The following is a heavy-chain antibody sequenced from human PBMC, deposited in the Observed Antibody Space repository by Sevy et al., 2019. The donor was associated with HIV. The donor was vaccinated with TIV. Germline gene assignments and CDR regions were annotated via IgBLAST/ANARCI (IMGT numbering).Heavy chain of an antibody. CDR3: TRWKAAQSIFDY. CDR1: GFTLGDYC. Sequence: GGSLRLSCTAPGFTLGDYCMSWVRQAPGKGLEWVAFLKSDVYGGTVDHAASVRGRFVISRDDSKTIAYLQMNDLKTEDTGVYYCTRWKAAQSIFDYWGQGALVTVSS. CDR2: LKSDVYGGTV. J-gene: IGHJ4*02. D-gene: IGHD6-13*01. V-gene: IGHV3-49*04.